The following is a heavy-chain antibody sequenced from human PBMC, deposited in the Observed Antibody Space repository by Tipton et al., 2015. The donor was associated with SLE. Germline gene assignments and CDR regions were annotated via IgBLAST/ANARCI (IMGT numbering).Heavy chain of an antibody. D-gene: IGHD3-22*01. V-gene: IGHV4-38-2*02. J-gene: IGHJ4*02. Sequence: TLSLTCTVSGGSISSGYYWGWIRQPPGKGLEWIGSIYHSGSTYYNPSLKSRVTISVDTSKNQFSLKLSSVTAADTAVYYCATTYDTFPAYFDYLGQGTLVTVSS. CDR3: ATTYDTFPAYFDY. CDR2: IYHSGST. CDR1: GGSISSGYY.